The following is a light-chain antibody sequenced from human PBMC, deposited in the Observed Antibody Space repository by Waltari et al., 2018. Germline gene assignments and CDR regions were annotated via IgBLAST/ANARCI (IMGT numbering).Light chain of an antibody. J-gene: IGLJ2*01. CDR2: KDN. CDR3: QSSYSSGSYVV. V-gene: IGLV3-25*03. CDR1: ALPNQY. Sequence: SYELTQSPSVSVSPGQTASINCSGDALPNQYAYWYQQKPGQAPVMVIYKDNERPSGIPERFSASNSGTTVTLTISGVQAEDEAYYYCQSSYSSGSYVVFGGGTKLTVL.